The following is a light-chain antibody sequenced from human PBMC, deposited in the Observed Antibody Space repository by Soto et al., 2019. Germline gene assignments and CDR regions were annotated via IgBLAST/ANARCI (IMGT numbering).Light chain of an antibody. CDR1: QGIANY. CDR3: QKYNSAHLT. V-gene: IGKV1-27*01. Sequence: DIPMTQSPSSLSASVGDRVSITCRASQGIANYLAWYQQKPGKAPKLLIYAASALQSGVPSRFSGSGSGTDFTLTITSLQPEDVATYYCQKYNSAHLTFGGGTRVEIK. J-gene: IGKJ4*01. CDR2: AAS.